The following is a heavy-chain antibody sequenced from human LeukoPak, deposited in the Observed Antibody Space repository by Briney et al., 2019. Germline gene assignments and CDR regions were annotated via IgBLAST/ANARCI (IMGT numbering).Heavy chain of an antibody. CDR2: IYPGDSDT. CDR3: ARSGGAGDYGNYFDY. CDR1: GYSFTSYW. Sequence: GESLEISCKGSGYSFTSYWIGWVRQMPGKGLEWMGIIYPGDSDTRYSPSFQGQVTISADKSISTAYLQWSSLKASDTAMYYCARSGGAGDYGNYFDYWGQGTLVTVSS. V-gene: IGHV5-51*01. D-gene: IGHD4-17*01. J-gene: IGHJ4*02.